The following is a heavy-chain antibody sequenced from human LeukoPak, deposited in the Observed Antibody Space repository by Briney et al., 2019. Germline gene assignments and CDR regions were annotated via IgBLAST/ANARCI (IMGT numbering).Heavy chain of an antibody. J-gene: IGHJ4*02. V-gene: IGHV3-30*02. CDR2: IRYDGSNK. Sequence: SGGSLRLSCAASGFTFSSYGMHWVRRAPGKGLEWVAFIRYDGSNKYYADSVKGRFTISRDNSKNTLYLQMNSLRAEDTAVYYCAKDSNPQSPYSGYGYFDYWGQGTLVTVSS. CDR3: AKDSNPQSPYSGYGYFDY. D-gene: IGHD5-12*01. CDR1: GFTFSSYG.